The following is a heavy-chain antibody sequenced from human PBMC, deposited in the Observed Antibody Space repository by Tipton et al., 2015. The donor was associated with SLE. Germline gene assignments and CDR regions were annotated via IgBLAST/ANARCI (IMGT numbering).Heavy chain of an antibody. CDR2: MNPNTGST. D-gene: IGHD3-10*01. Sequence: QSGPEVNKPGASVKVSCKASGYTFTSYDVNWVRQATGQGLEWMAWMNPNTGSTGYAQNLQGRVTMTTYTSTSTAYMELRSLRSDDTAVYYCAREVYSGSYYYYYGMDVWGQGTTVTISS. CDR1: GYTFTSYD. V-gene: IGHV1-8*01. J-gene: IGHJ6*02. CDR3: AREVYSGSYYYYYGMDV.